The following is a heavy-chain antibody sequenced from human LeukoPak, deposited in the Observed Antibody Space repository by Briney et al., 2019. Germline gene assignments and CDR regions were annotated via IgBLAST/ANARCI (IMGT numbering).Heavy chain of an antibody. J-gene: IGHJ4*02. CDR2: ISTSGLTI. CDR1: GFTFSDYA. D-gene: IGHD5-18*01. CDR3: ARDLRYRYGLGLFDY. V-gene: IGHV3-48*04. Sequence: PGGSLRLSCAASGFTFSDYAMNWVRQAPGKGLEWVSYISTSGLTIYYADSVKGRFTISRDNARNSLSLQINSLRAEDTAVYYCARDLRYRYGLGLFDYWGQGTLVTVSS.